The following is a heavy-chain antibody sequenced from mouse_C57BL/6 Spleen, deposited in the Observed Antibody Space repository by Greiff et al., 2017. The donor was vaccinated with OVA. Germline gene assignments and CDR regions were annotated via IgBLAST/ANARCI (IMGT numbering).Heavy chain of an antibody. J-gene: IGHJ1*03. Sequence: EVQVVESGGGLVQPGGSMKLSCVASGFTFSNYWMNWVRQSPEKGLEWVAQIRLKSDNYATHYAESVKGRFTISRDDSKSSVYLQMNNLRAEDTGIYYCTEYGSRTSYWYFDVWGTGTTVTVSS. D-gene: IGHD1-1*01. CDR2: IRLKSDNYAT. CDR1: GFTFSNYW. CDR3: TEYGSRTSYWYFDV. V-gene: IGHV6-3*01.